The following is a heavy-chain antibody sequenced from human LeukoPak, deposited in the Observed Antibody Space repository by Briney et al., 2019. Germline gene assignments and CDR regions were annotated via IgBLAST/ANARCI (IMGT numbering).Heavy chain of an antibody. Sequence: GGSLRLSCVASGFSFNNYAMNWVRQAPGKGLEWVSLIIGSSGTTFYADSVKGRFTISRDKSKSTLYLQMNSLRAVDTAVYYCAKGAYDYIEIAYFDYWGQGSLVTVSS. J-gene: IGHJ4*02. CDR3: AKGAYDYIEIAYFDY. D-gene: IGHD5-12*01. CDR1: GFSFNNYA. CDR2: IIGSSGTT. V-gene: IGHV3-23*01.